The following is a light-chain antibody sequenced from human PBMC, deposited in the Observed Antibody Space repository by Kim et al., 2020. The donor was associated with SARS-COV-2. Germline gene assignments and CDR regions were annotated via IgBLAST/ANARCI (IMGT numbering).Light chain of an antibody. Sequence: SYELTQPPSVSVSPGQTASITCSGDNLRTNYPCWYQQKPGQSPVFVIYQDNKRPAGIPERFSGSKSVNTATLTISGTQSMDEADYYRQAWDSYTYVLFGG. J-gene: IGLJ2*01. CDR1: NLRTNY. CDR2: QDN. CDR3: QAWDSYTYVL. V-gene: IGLV3-1*01.